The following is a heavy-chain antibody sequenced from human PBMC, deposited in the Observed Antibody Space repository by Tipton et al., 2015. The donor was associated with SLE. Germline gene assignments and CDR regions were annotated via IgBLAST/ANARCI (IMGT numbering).Heavy chain of an antibody. Sequence: TLSLTCTVSGGSISSGSHYWSWIRQPPGKGLEWIGYIYYSGSTNYNPSLKSRVTISVDTSKNQFSLKLSSVTAADTAVYYCARAQGYSYGWRNYSYGMDVWGQGTTVTVSS. CDR2: IYYSGST. CDR1: GGSISSGSHY. V-gene: IGHV4-61*01. CDR3: ARAQGYSYGWRNYSYGMDV. J-gene: IGHJ6*02. D-gene: IGHD5-18*01.